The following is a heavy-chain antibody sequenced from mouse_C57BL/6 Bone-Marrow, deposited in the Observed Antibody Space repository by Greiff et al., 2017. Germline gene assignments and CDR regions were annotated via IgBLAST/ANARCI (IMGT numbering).Heavy chain of an antibody. D-gene: IGHD1-1*01. CDR3: TVTTVVATNAY. J-gene: IGHJ3*01. Sequence: ESGGGLVQPGGSMKLSCVASGFTFSNYWMNWVRQSPEKGLEWVAQIRLKSDNYATHYAESVKGRFTISRDDSKSSVYLQMNNLRAEDTGIYYCTVTTVVATNAYWGQGTLVTVSA. CDR2: IRLKSDNYAT. V-gene: IGHV6-3*01. CDR1: GFTFSNYW.